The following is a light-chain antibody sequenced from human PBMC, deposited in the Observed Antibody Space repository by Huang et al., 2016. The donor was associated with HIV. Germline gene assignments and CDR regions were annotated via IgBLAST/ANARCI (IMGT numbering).Light chain of an antibody. CDR3: QQCGRSPWT. Sequence: EIVLTQSPGTLSLSPGERATLSCRASQSVSRNYLAWYQQRPGQAPRLLIYGASSRATGSPDRFSGTGSGTDFTLTINRLEPEDFAIYYCQQCGRSPWTFGQGTKVEI. J-gene: IGKJ1*01. V-gene: IGKV3-20*01. CDR1: QSVSRNY. CDR2: GAS.